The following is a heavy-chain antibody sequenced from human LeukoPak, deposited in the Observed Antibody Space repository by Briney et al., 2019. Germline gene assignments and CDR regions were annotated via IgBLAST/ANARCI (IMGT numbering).Heavy chain of an antibody. Sequence: SETLSLTCAVYGGSFSGYYWSWVRQPPGKGLEWIGEINHSGSTNYNPSLKSRVTISVDTSKKQFSLKLSSVTAADTAVYYCARDHLCSYCSSTSCYRRHFDYWGQGTLVTVSS. J-gene: IGHJ4*02. CDR3: ARDHLCSYCSSTSCYRRHFDY. CDR1: GGSFSGYY. V-gene: IGHV4-34*01. CDR2: INHSGST. D-gene: IGHD2-2*01.